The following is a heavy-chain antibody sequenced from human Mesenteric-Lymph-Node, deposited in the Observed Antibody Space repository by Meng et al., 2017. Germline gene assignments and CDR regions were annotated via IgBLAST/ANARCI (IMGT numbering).Heavy chain of an antibody. J-gene: IGHJ4*02. CDR2: ISYDGSNK. CDR3: ARGLDYGDYDLVGDDY. Sequence: GGSLRLSCAASGFTFSSYAMHWVRQAPGKGLEWVAVISYDGSNKYYADSVKGRFTISRDNSKNTLYLQMNSLRAEDTAVYYCARGLDYGDYDLVGDDYWGQGTLVTVSS. D-gene: IGHD4-17*01. CDR1: GFTFSSYA. V-gene: IGHV3-30*04.